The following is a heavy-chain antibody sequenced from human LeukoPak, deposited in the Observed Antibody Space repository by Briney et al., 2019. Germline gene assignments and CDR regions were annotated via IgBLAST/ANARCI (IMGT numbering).Heavy chain of an antibody. CDR2: MYYDGST. CDR3: ARRSDSGSDDGEDYFDY. J-gene: IGHJ4*02. D-gene: IGHD1-26*01. CDR1: GGSIYSTTFY. V-gene: IGHV4-39*01. Sequence: SETLSLTCTVSGGSIYSTTFYRGWIRQPPGKGLEWIGSMYYDGSTYHNPSLKSRVTISVDTSNNQFSLKLTSVTAADTAVYFCARRSDSGSDDGEDYFDYWGQGTLVTVSS.